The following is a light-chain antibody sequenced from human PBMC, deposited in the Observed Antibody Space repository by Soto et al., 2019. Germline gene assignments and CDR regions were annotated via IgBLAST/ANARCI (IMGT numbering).Light chain of an antibody. CDR1: QVISSW. V-gene: IGKV1-12*01. CDR3: QQSYSTPWT. Sequence: DIQMTQSPSSVSASVGDRVTITCRATQVISSWLAWYQQKPGKAPKLLIYATSNLQSGVPSRFSGSGSGTDFTLTITSLQPEDFATYYCQQSYSTPWTFGQGTKVEIK. J-gene: IGKJ1*01. CDR2: ATS.